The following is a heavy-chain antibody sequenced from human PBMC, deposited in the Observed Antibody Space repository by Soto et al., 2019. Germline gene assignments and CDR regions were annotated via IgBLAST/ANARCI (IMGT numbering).Heavy chain of an antibody. J-gene: IGHJ4*02. CDR2: ISSSSSTI. CDR1: GFTFSSYS. D-gene: IGHD3-22*01. V-gene: IGHV3-48*02. CDR3: ARSPYYYDSSSYYGY. Sequence: GSLRLSCAASGFTFSSYSMNWVRQAPGKGLEWVSYISSSSSTIYYADSVKGRFTISRDNAKNSLYLQLNSLRDEDTAVYYCARSPYYYDSSSYYGYWGQGTLVTVSS.